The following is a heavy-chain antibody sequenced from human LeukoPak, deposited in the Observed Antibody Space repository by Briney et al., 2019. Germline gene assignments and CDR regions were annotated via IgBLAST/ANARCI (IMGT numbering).Heavy chain of an antibody. CDR1: GFTFSDYY. V-gene: IGHV3-11*04. CDR3: AKDNTKYQLLSGFTDV. J-gene: IGHJ6*04. Sequence: GGSLRLSCAASGFTFSDYYVTWIRQAPGKGLEWASYISGSGTTIYYAGSVKGRFTVSRDNAKNSLFLQMNSLRAEDTAVYYCAKDNTKYQLLSGFTDVWGKGTTVTVSS. D-gene: IGHD2-2*01. CDR2: ISGSGTTI.